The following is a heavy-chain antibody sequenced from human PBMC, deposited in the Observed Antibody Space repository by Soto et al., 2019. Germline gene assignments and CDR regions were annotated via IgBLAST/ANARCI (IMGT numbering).Heavy chain of an antibody. J-gene: IGHJ6*02. CDR2: IFSMCGKP. V-gene: IGHV1-69*01. Sequence: QVQLVQSGAEVKKPASSVKVSCQASGGGFNNFAITWVRQAPGHGLEWVGGIFSMCGKPIYAEKFRGRVAITANESTRTAFMELSSLTSDESAIYYCAIDPTRGGVVPKDFGLDVWGQGTIVTVSS. CDR1: GGGFNNFA. CDR3: AIDPTRGGVVPKDFGLDV. D-gene: IGHD3-3*01.